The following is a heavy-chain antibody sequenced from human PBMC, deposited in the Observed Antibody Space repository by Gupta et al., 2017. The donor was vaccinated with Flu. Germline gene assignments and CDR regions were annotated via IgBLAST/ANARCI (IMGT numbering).Heavy chain of an antibody. J-gene: IGHJ4*02. CDR1: GLAFRTYF. CDR2: MSYDGSNE. V-gene: IGHV3-30-3*01. Sequence: VESGGGVLVSGTSLRLSCSCSGLAFRTYFMYWVRPAPGKGLEWIAAMSYDGSNEHYADSVKGRFTISRDNSKNRLYLLMSSLRAEDTAVYYCARARSAGTPPSYSFDSWGQGTLVTVSS. CDR3: ARARSAGTPPSYSFDS. D-gene: IGHD6-19*01.